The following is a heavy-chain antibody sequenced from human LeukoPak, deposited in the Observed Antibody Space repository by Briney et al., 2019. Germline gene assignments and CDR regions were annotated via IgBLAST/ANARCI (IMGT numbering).Heavy chain of an antibody. Sequence: GGSLRLSCAASGFTVSSNYMNWVRQAPGKGLEWVSVIYSGATTYYADSVKGRFTISRDNSKNTLYLQMNSLRAEDTAVYYCAKLYYYDSSPRAYFDYWGQGTLVTVSS. CDR1: GFTVSSNY. D-gene: IGHD3-22*01. CDR3: AKLYYYDSSPRAYFDY. V-gene: IGHV3-53*01. J-gene: IGHJ4*02. CDR2: IYSGATT.